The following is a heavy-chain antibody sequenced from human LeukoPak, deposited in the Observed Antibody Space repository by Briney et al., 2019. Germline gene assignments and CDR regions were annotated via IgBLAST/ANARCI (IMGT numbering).Heavy chain of an antibody. CDR2: INSDGSST. CDR1: GFTFSSYW. Sequence: PGGSLRLSXAASGFTFSSYWMHWVGQPPGKGLVWVSYINSDGSSTTYADSVKGRFTISRDNARNTLYLQMSSLRADDTAVYYCAREGVATADYWGQGTLVTVSS. D-gene: IGHD3-3*01. V-gene: IGHV3-74*01. J-gene: IGHJ4*02. CDR3: AREGVATADY.